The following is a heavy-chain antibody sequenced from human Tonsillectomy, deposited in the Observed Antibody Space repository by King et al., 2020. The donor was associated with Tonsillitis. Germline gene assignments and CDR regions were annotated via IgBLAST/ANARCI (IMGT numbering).Heavy chain of an antibody. J-gene: IGHJ4*02. CDR1: GFTFSTYA. Sequence: VQLVESGGGLVQPGGSLRLSCAASGFTFSTYAMSWVRQAPGRGLVWVSTISGSAGSTYYADSVKGRFTISSDNSKNTLSLQMNSLRAEDTAVYYCAKDISVTMIATHFDDWGQGTLVTVSS. D-gene: IGHD3-22*01. CDR2: ISGSAGST. CDR3: AKDISVTMIATHFDD. V-gene: IGHV3-23*04.